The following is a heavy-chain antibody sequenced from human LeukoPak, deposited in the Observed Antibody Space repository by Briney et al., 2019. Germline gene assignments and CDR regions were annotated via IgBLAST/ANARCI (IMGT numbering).Heavy chain of an antibody. Sequence: PGGSLRLSCAASGFTVSSNYMSWVRQAPGKGLEWDSVSYSGGSSYYADSVKGRFTISRDNSKNTLYLQMNTLRAEDTAVYFCAREEHYRRYFALWGRGTLVTVSS. J-gene: IGHJ2*01. CDR1: GFTVSSNY. D-gene: IGHD3-16*02. V-gene: IGHV3-53*01. CDR2: SYSGGSS. CDR3: AREEHYRRYFAL.